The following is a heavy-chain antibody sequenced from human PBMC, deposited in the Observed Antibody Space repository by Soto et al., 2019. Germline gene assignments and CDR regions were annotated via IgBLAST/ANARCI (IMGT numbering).Heavy chain of an antibody. V-gene: IGHV3-33*01. CDR1: GFTFSSYG. J-gene: IGHJ4*02. Sequence: QVQLVESGGGVVQPGRSLRLSCAASGFTFSSYGMHWVRQAPGKGLEWVAVIWYDGSNKYYADSVKGRFTISRDNSKNTLYLQMNSLRAEDTAVYYCARDAGAMGCSGGSCSFDYWGQGTLVTFSS. CDR3: ARDAGAMGCSGGSCSFDY. CDR2: IWYDGSNK. D-gene: IGHD2-15*01.